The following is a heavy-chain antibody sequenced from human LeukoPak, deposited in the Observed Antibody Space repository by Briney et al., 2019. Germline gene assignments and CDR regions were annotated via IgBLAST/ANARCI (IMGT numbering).Heavy chain of an antibody. J-gene: IGHJ4*02. D-gene: IGHD2-2*01. CDR3: AKDFIVVVPAATFDY. CDR1: GGTFSSYA. Sequence: VASVKVSCKASGGTFSSYAISWVRQAPGQGLEWMGRIIPIFGIANYAQKFQGRVTITADKSTSTAYMELSSLRSEDTAVYYCAKDFIVVVPAATFDYWGQGTLVTVSS. CDR2: IIPIFGIA. V-gene: IGHV1-69*04.